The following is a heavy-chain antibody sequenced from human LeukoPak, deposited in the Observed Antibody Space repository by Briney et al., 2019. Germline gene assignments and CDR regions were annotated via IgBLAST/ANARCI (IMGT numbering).Heavy chain of an antibody. D-gene: IGHD5-12*01. CDR3: ARGNSDYDHDH. CDR2: ISTTSRYI. V-gene: IGHV3-21*01. Sequence: GGSLRLSCAASGFTFSRYSMNWVRQAPGKGLERVSSISTTSRYIYYADSVQGRFTVTRDNAKNSLSLQMNSLRADDTAVYYCARGNSDYDHDHWGQGTLVTVSS. J-gene: IGHJ5*02. CDR1: GFTFSRYS.